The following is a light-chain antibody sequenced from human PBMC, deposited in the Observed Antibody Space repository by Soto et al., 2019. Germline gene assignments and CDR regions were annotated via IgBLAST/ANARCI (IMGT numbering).Light chain of an antibody. J-gene: IGKJ4*01. CDR3: QKSNSAPLT. CDR2: AAS. CDR1: QGISGW. Sequence: DIQMTQSPSSVSASVGDRVTITCRASQGISGWLARCRQKPGRAPKVPIHAASSLQSGVPSRFRGSGSGTHFTLAIGSLQPEDYATYYCQKSNSAPLTFGGGTQVEIK. V-gene: IGKV1-12*01.